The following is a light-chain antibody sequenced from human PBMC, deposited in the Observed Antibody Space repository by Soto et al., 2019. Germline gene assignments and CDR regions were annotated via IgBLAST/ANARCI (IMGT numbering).Light chain of an antibody. CDR3: SSYPTSRWV. Sequence: QSALTQPASVSGSPGQSITISCTGTSSDIGDYKYVSWYQQHPGKAPELMIYGVSNRPSGVSNRFSGSKSGNTASLTISGLQAEDEADYYCSSYPTSRWVFGGGTKLTVL. J-gene: IGLJ3*02. CDR2: GVS. CDR1: SSDIGDYKY. V-gene: IGLV2-14*01.